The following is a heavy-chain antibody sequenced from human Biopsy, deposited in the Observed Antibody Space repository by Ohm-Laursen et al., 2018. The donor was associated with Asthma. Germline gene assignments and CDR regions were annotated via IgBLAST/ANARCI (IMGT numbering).Heavy chain of an antibody. V-gene: IGHV1-69*13. CDR2: IIPMYGVP. J-gene: IGHJ6*02. CDR3: ARVDAIMISGDFYFYSGFDL. Sequence: ASVKVSCKASGGTFRTYAFNWVRQAPGQGLEWMGGIIPMYGVPKVAQKFQGRVTITADESTSTAYIEMSSLRSEDTAVYYCARVDAIMISGDFYFYSGFDLWGQGTTVRVSS. CDR1: GGTFRTYA. D-gene: IGHD3-16*01.